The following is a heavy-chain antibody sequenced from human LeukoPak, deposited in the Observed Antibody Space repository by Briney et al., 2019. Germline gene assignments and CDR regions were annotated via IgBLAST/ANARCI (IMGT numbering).Heavy chain of an antibody. D-gene: IGHD3-9*01. J-gene: IGHJ4*02. CDR3: ARAGRLTGSYYFDF. CDR1: GFTFSSYE. CDR2: ISISGSTM. V-gene: IGHV3-48*03. Sequence: QPGGSLRLSCAASGFTFSSYEMNWVRQAPGKGLEWVSYISISGSTMYYADSVKGRFTISRDNAKNSLYLQMNSLRVEDTAVYYCARAGRLTGSYYFDFWGQGTLVTVPS.